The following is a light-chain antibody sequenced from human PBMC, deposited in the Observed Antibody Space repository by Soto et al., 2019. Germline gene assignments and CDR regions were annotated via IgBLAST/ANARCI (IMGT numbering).Light chain of an antibody. J-gene: IGLJ1*01. CDR1: SSDIGNYNT. CDR2: EDS. Sequence: SALTXPASVSGSPGQSITISCSGTSSDIGNYNTVSWYQHHPGKAPKLIIYEDSKRPSGVSDRFSGSKSGNTASLTISGLQAEDETDYYCCSYAGSGTFVFGTGTKVTVL. V-gene: IGLV2-23*01. CDR3: CSYAGSGTFV.